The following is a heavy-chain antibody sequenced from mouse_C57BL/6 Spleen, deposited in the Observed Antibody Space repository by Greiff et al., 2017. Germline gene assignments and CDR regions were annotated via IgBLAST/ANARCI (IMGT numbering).Heavy chain of an antibody. CDR2: INPYNGGT. Sequence: EVKLMESGPVLVKPGASVKMSCKASGYTFTDYYMNWVKQSHGKSLEWIGVINPYNGGTSYNQKFKGKATLTVDKSSSTAYMELNSLTSEDAAVYYCARDGDGYYVDWFAYWGQGTLVTVSA. J-gene: IGHJ3*01. CDR1: GYTFTDYY. CDR3: ARDGDGYYVDWFAY. V-gene: IGHV1-19*01. D-gene: IGHD2-3*01.